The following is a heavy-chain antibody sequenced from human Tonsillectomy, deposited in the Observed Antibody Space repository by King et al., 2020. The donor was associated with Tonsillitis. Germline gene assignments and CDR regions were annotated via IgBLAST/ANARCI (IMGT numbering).Heavy chain of an antibody. CDR3: AKDKTPMDV. J-gene: IGHJ6*02. V-gene: IGHV3-30*02. CDR2: IHYDATIQ. Sequence: QLVQSGGGVVQPGGSLRLSCAASGFLFTTYGLHWVRQAPGKGLEWVAYIHYDATIQLYADSVKGRFTISRDNSKNTVYLQMNNLRADDTALYHCAKDKTPMDVWGRGTRVTVSS. CDR1: GFLFTTYG. D-gene: IGHD2-15*01.